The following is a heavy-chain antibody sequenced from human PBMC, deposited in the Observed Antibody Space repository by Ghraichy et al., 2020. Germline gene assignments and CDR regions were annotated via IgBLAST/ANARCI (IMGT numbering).Heavy chain of an antibody. CDR3: VRDLFRRQQLTFDV. Sequence: LTCAASGFTFSSYWMSWVRQAPGKGLEWVANIKYDGSGKYYVDSVKGRFTISRDNAKNSLYLQMNSLRAEDTAVYYCVRDLFRRQQLTFDVWGQGTMVTVSS. D-gene: IGHD6-13*01. CDR2: IKYDGSGK. CDR1: GFTFSSYW. J-gene: IGHJ3*01. V-gene: IGHV3-7*01.